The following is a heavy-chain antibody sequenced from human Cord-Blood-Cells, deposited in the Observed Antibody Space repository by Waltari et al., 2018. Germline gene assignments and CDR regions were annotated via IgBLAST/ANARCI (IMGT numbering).Heavy chain of an antibody. CDR1: GGSIRSYY. CDR2: IYYSGST. V-gene: IGHV4-59*08. D-gene: IGHD1-26*01. Sequence: QVQLQESGPGLVKPSETLSLTCTVSGGSIRSYYWTWIRQPPGKGLEWIGYIYYSGSTNYNPSLKSRVTISVDTSKNQFSLKLSSVTAADTAVYYCARHPPGGSYYFDYWGQGTLVTVSS. CDR3: ARHPPGGSYYFDY. J-gene: IGHJ4*02.